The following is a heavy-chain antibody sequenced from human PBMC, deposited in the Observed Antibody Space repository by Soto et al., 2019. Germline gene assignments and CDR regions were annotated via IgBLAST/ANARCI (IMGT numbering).Heavy chain of an antibody. V-gene: IGHV1-24*01. J-gene: IGHJ4*02. D-gene: IGHD6-19*01. CDR1: GYTLTELS. Sequence: ASVKVSCKVSGYTLTELSMHWVRQAPGKGLEWMGGFDPEDGETIYAQKFQGRVTMTTDTSTSTAYMELRSLRSDDTAVYYCARDGSSGWYIDYWGQGTLVTVSS. CDR2: FDPEDGET. CDR3: ARDGSSGWYIDY.